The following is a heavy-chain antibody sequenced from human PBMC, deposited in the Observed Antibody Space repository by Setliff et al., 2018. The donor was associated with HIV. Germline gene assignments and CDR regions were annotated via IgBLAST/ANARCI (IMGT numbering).Heavy chain of an antibody. V-gene: IGHV4-61*10. CDR2: IYYSGST. D-gene: IGHD1-26*01. CDR3: ARAGDGSPFYYYYYMDV. Sequence: SETLSLTCTVSGASISDGTYYWSWIRQPAGKGLEWIGHIYYSGSTNYNPSLKSRVTISVDTSKNQFSLKLSSVTAADTAVYYCARAGDGSPFYYYYYMDVWGKGTTVTVSS. J-gene: IGHJ6*03. CDR1: GASISDGTYY.